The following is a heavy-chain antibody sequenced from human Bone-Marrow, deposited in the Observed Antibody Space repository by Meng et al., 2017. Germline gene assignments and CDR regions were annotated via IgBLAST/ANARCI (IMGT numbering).Heavy chain of an antibody. Sequence: ASVKVSCKASGYTFTDYYIHWVRQAPGQGLQWMGRINPNSGATDYAQKFQGRVTMTRDTPITPINTAYMELRRLRSDDTAVYYCVRDPGGEGRSWNSNWFDPWGQGTLVTVSS. J-gene: IGHJ5*02. V-gene: IGHV1-2*06. CDR2: INPNSGAT. CDR3: VRDPGGEGRSWNSNWFDP. D-gene: IGHD1-7*01. CDR1: GYTFTDYY.